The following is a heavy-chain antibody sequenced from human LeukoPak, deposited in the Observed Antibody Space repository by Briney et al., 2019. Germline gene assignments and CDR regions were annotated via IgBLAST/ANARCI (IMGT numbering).Heavy chain of an antibody. V-gene: IGHV3-30-3*01. CDR1: GFTFSSYA. CDR3: ASGHDYYDSSGYYYPFDY. Sequence: PGGSLRLSCAASGFTFSSYAMHWVRQAPGKGLEWVAVISYDGSNKYYADSVKGRFTISRDNSKNTLYLQMNSLRAEDTAVYYCASGHDYYDSSGYYYPFDYWGQGTLVTVSS. J-gene: IGHJ4*02. CDR2: ISYDGSNK. D-gene: IGHD3-22*01.